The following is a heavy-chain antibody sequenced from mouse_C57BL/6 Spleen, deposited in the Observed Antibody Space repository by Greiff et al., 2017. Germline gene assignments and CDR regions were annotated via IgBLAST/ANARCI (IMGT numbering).Heavy chain of an antibody. Sequence: EVQLQQSGPELVKPGASVKISCKASGYSFTDYNMNWVKQRNGKSLEWIGVINPNYGTTSYNQKFKGNATLAVDQSSSTAYMQLNSLTSEESAVYYCARGADYDDAMDYWGKGTSVTVSS. CDR1: GYSFTDYN. CDR3: ARGADYDDAMDY. CDR2: INPNYGTT. D-gene: IGHD2-4*01. J-gene: IGHJ4*01. V-gene: IGHV1-39*01.